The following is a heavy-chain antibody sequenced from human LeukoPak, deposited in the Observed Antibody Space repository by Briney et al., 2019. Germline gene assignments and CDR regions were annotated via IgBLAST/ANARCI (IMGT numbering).Heavy chain of an antibody. J-gene: IGHJ4*02. CDR2: IRGDGSMT. CDR1: AFTFSAYW. D-gene: IGHD6-25*01. Sequence: GGSLRLSCAASAFTFSAYWMHWVRQAPGKGLVWVSRIRGDGSMTNYADSVKGRFTISRDNAKNTLYLQMNSLRLEDTAVYYCARENLAAAADYWGQGTVVTVSS. V-gene: IGHV3-74*01. CDR3: ARENLAAAADY.